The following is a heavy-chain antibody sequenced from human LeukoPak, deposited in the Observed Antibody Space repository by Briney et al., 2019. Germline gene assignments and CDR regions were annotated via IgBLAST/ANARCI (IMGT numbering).Heavy chain of an antibody. CDR1: GFTFSDYA. J-gene: IGHJ6*03. Sequence: GRSLRLSCAASGFTFSDYAMHWVRQAPGKGLEWVAVISYDGSNKYHADSVKGRFTISRDNSKNTLYLQMNSLRAEDAAVYYCASNIVGATPWVYYYYMDVWGKGTTVTVSS. CDR2: ISYDGSNK. V-gene: IGHV3-30*04. D-gene: IGHD1-26*01. CDR3: ASNIVGATPWVYYYYMDV.